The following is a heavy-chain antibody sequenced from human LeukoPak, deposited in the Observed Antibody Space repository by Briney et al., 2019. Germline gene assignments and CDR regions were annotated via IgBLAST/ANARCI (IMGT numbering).Heavy chain of an antibody. D-gene: IGHD2-15*01. Sequence: SETLSLTCSVSGGSINNYYWSWIQQPAGKGLEWIGRIYTSGNTNYSPSFKSRVTMSVDMSKNQFSLKPSSVTAADTAVYYCATCSGGSCYWGQGTLVTVSS. CDR1: GGSINNYY. J-gene: IGHJ4*02. V-gene: IGHV4-4*07. CDR3: ATCSGGSCY. CDR2: IYTSGNT.